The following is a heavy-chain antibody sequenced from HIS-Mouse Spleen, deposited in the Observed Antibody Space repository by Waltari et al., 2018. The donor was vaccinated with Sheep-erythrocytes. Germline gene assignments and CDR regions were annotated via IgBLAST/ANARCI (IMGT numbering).Heavy chain of an antibody. CDR3: AKVRTVNYWYFDL. CDR2: ISYDGSNK. V-gene: IGHV3-30*04. J-gene: IGHJ2*01. CDR1: GFTFSSYA. Sequence: QVQLVESGGGVVQPGRSLRLSCAASGFTFSSYAMHWVRQAPGKGLEWVAVISYDGSNKYYEDSVKGRFTISRDNSKNTLYLQMNSLRAEDTAVYYCAKVRTVNYWYFDLWGRGTLVTVSS. D-gene: IGHD1-1*01.